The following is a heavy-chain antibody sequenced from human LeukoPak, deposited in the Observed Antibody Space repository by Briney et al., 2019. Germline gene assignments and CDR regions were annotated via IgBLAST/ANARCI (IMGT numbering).Heavy chain of an antibody. CDR2: IRYDGSNK. V-gene: IGHV3-30*02. Sequence: GGSLRLSCAASGLIFSNYAMTWVRQAPGKGLEWVAFIRYDGSNKYYADSVKGRFTISRDNSKNTLYLQMNSLRAEDTAVYYCASDGEYCSSTSCYGEWGQGTLVTVSS. J-gene: IGHJ4*02. D-gene: IGHD2-2*01. CDR1: GLIFSNYA. CDR3: ASDGEYCSSTSCYGE.